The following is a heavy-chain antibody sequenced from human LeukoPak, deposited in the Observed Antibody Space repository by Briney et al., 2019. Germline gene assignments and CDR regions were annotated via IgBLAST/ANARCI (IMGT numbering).Heavy chain of an antibody. J-gene: IGHJ4*02. Sequence: SETLSLTCTVSGGSISSYYWSWIRQPPGKGLEWIGYIYYSGSTNYNPSLKSRVTISVDTSKNQFSLKLSSVTAADTAVYYCARDSVGPFDYWGQGTLVTVSS. CDR3: ARDSVGPFDY. CDR2: IYYSGST. CDR1: GGSISSYY. V-gene: IGHV4-59*01. D-gene: IGHD2-15*01.